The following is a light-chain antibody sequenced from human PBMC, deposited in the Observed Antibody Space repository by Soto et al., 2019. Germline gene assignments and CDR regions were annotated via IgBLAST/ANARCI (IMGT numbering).Light chain of an antibody. CDR3: QQLNSYPQT. CDR2: SAS. V-gene: IGKV1-9*01. CDR1: RGISSY. Sequence: IHLTLSPSSLSASVANRVTILCQASRGISSYLAWYQQKKGKAPKLLVYSASTLQSGVPSRFSGSGYGPDFNLTISSLQTEDSATYFCQQLNSYPQTFGQGTRLEIK. J-gene: IGKJ5*01.